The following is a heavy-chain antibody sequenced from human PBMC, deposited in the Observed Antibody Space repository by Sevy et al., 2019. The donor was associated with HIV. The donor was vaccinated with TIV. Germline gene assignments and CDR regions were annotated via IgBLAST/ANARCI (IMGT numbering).Heavy chain of an antibody. CDR2: ISYDGSNK. J-gene: IGHJ4*02. V-gene: IGHV3-30*04. D-gene: IGHD3-3*01. CDR1: GFTFSSYA. Sequence: GGSLRLSCAASGFTFSSYAMHWVRQAPGKGLEWVAVISYDGSNKYYADSVKGRFTISRDNSKNTLYLQMNRLRAEDTAVYYCARSPYYDFWSGNGYYFDYWGQGTLVTVSS. CDR3: ARSPYYDFWSGNGYYFDY.